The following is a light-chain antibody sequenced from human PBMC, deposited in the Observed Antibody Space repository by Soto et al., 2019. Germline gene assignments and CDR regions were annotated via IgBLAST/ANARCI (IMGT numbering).Light chain of an antibody. J-gene: IGKJ2*01. V-gene: IGKV1-5*01. CDR3: QQYNTYPYP. Sequence: DIQMNQSPSTLSASVGDRVTITCRASQSISDWLAWDQQKPDKAPKRLISDASSLESRDPSRFRGRGSGTEFTLTMSSRQPDDFATYYCQQYNTYPYPYGQGKKLDI. CDR1: QSISDW. CDR2: DAS.